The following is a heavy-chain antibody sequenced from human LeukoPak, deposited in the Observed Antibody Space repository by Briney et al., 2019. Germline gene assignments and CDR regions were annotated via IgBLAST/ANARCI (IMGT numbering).Heavy chain of an antibody. Sequence: GSLRLSCTASGFTFRDYTMSWFRQAPGEGLEWVGFLTTKAYGGTTGYAASVRGRFTISRDDSKSIAYLQMNSLRTEDTAVYYCARGGYQFEHWGQGTLVTVSS. CDR3: ARGGYQFEH. J-gene: IGHJ4*02. V-gene: IGHV3-49*03. D-gene: IGHD3-16*02. CDR1: GFTFRDYT. CDR2: LTTKAYGGTT.